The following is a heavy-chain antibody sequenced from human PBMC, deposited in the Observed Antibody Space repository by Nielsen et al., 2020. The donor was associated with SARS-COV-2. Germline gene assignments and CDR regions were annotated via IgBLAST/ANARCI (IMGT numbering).Heavy chain of an antibody. Sequence: GGSLRLSCAASGFTFDDYGMSWVRQAPGKGLEWVSGINWNGGSTGYADSVKGRFTISRNNAKNSLYLQMNSLRAEDTALYHCARYCGGDCYSYYYGMDVWGQGTTVTVSS. CDR3: ARYCGGDCYSYYYGMDV. V-gene: IGHV3-20*01. J-gene: IGHJ6*02. CDR2: INWNGGST. CDR1: GFTFDDYG. D-gene: IGHD2-21*02.